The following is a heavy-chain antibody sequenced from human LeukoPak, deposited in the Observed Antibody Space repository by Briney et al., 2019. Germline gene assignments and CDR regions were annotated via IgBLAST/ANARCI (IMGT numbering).Heavy chain of an antibody. V-gene: IGHV3-21*01. CDR1: GFTFSSYS. CDR3: AIGYCSGGSCYEGISYFQH. Sequence: PGGSLRLSCAASGFTFSSYSMNWVRQAPGKGLERVSSISSSSSYIYYADSVKGRFTISRDNAKNSLYLQMNSLRAEDTAVYYCAIGYCSGGSCYEGISYFQHWGQGTLVTVSS. D-gene: IGHD2-15*01. J-gene: IGHJ1*01. CDR2: ISSSSSYI.